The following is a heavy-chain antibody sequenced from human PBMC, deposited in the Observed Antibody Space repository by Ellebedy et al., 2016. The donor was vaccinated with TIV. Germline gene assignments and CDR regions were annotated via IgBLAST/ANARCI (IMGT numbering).Heavy chain of an antibody. CDR3: ARDHRADKDFDY. CDR1: GFTFSSYG. J-gene: IGHJ4*02. D-gene: IGHD3-10*01. Sequence: GESLKISCAASGFTFSSYGMHWVRQAPGKGLEWVAVIWYDGSNKYYADSVKGRFTISRDNSKNTLYLQMNSLRAEDTAVYYCARDHRADKDFDYWGQGTLVTVSS. V-gene: IGHV3-33*01. CDR2: IWYDGSNK.